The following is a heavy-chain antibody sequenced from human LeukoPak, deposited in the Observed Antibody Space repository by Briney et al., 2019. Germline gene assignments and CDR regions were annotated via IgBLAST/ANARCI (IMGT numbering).Heavy chain of an antibody. J-gene: IGHJ4*02. V-gene: IGHV4-39*02. D-gene: IGHD3-10*01. CDR1: GGSISSSSYY. Sequence: SETLSLTCTVSGGSISSSSYYWGWIRQPPGKGLEWIGSIYYSGSTYYNPSLKSRVTISVDTSKNQFSLKLSSVTAADTAVYYCARDRGSFDYWGQGTLVTVSS. CDR3: ARDRGSFDY. CDR2: IYYSGST.